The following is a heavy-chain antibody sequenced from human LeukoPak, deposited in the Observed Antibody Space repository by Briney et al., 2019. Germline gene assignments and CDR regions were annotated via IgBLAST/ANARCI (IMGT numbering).Heavy chain of an antibody. CDR3: ARLGSYHDF. CDR2: IHTSGGS. V-gene: IGHV4-4*09. D-gene: IGHD1-26*01. CDR1: GASISHYY. J-gene: IGHJ4*02. Sequence: SETLSLTCTVSGASISHYYWSWIRQTPEKGLEWMGHIHTSGGSSPYPSLKSRLTMSIETFRNQFSLKLTSVTAADTAVYFCARLGSYHDFWGQGALVTVSS.